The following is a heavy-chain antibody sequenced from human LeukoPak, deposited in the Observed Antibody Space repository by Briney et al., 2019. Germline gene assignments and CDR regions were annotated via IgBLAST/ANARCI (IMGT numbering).Heavy chain of an antibody. Sequence: SETLSLTCTVSGSSISSYHWSWIRQPPGPGLEWLGYIYYSGSTNYNPSLKRRVTMSVAMSKTQSTLKLSSVTAAVTAVYYCARHRTVVPAAIRFDPWGQGTLVTVSS. D-gene: IGHD2-2*01. J-gene: IGHJ5*02. CDR2: IYYSGST. V-gene: IGHV4-59*08. CDR3: ARHRTVVPAAIRFDP. CDR1: GSSISSYH.